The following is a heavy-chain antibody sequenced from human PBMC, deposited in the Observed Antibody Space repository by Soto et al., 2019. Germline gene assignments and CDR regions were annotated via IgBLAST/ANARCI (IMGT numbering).Heavy chain of an antibody. CDR1: GGSINSAGYY. CDR2: IYYSGST. CDR3: ARVQKIFVIITVFDH. V-gene: IGHV4-31*03. J-gene: IGHJ4*02. D-gene: IGHD3-3*01. Sequence: SETLSLTCTVSGGSINSAGYYWSWLRQHPGQGLEWIGNIYYSGSTNYNPSLKSRVTISIDTSKNHFSLNLSSVTAADTAVYYCARVQKIFVIITVFDHWGQGTLVTVSS.